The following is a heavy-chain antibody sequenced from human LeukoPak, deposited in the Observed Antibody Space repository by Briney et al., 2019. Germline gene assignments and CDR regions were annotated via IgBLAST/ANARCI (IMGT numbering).Heavy chain of an antibody. CDR1: GFTFRSYA. D-gene: IGHD2-15*01. V-gene: IGHV3-23*01. CDR3: AKGLGYCSGGSCYSPLYYYMDV. Sequence: GGSLRLSCAASGFTFRSYAMSWVRQAPGKGLEWVSAISGSGGSTYYADSVKGRFTISRDNSKNTLYLQMNSLRAEDTAVYYCAKGLGYCSGGSCYSPLYYYMDVWGKGTTVTVSS. J-gene: IGHJ6*03. CDR2: ISGSGGST.